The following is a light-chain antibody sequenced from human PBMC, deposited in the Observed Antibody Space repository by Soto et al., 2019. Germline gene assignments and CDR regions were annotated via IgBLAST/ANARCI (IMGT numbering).Light chain of an antibody. J-gene: IGKJ2*01. V-gene: IGKV1-5*01. CDR2: DAS. CDR3: QQYNSFSPYT. CDR1: QNIYSW. Sequence: DIPMTQSPSTLSASVGDRVTITCRASQNIYSWLAWYQQKPGKAPKLLIYDASSLESGVPSRFTGSGSGTEFTLTISSLQPDDFAIYYCQQYNSFSPYTFGQGTKLEIK.